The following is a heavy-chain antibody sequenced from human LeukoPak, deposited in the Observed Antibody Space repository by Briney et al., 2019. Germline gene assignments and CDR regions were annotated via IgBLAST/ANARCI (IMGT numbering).Heavy chain of an antibody. V-gene: IGHV4-59*08. Sequence: SETLSLTCTVSGGSIISYYWSWTRQTPGKGLEWIGYIFYSGSTNYNPSLKSRVSISVDTSKNQFSLKLSSVAAADTAVYYCTRGAGWLIDYWGQGILVTVSS. J-gene: IGHJ4*02. CDR3: TRGAGWLIDY. CDR1: GGSIISYY. CDR2: IFYSGST. D-gene: IGHD3-16*01.